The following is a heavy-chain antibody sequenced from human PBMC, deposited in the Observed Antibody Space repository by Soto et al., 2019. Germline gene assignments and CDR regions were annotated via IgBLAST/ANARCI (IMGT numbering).Heavy chain of an antibody. D-gene: IGHD2-15*01. CDR1: GGSFSGYY. CDR3: ARGFRWTGPRQ. J-gene: IGHJ4*02. Sequence: QVQLQQWGAGLLKPSETLSLTCAVYGGSFSGYYWSWIRQPPGKGLEGIGEINHSGSTNYSPSLKSRVTMSVDTSKTQFSLKLSSVTAADTAVYYCARGFRWTGPRQWGQGTLVTVSS. V-gene: IGHV4-34*01. CDR2: INHSGST.